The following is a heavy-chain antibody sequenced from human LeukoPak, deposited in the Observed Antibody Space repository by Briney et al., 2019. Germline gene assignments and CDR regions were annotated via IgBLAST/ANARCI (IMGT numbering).Heavy chain of an antibody. Sequence: GGSLRLSCTVSGFTVSSNSMSWVRQAPGKGLEWVSFIYSDNTHYSDSVKGRFTISRDNAKNSLYLQMNSLRAEDTAVYYCARRPYSWGSAFDIWGQGTMVTGSS. CDR1: GFTVSSNS. CDR3: ARRPYSWGSAFDI. D-gene: IGHD7-27*01. CDR2: IYSDNT. J-gene: IGHJ3*02. V-gene: IGHV3-53*01.